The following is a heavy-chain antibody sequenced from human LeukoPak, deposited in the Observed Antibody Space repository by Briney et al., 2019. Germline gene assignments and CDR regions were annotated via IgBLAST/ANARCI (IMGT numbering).Heavy chain of an antibody. J-gene: IGHJ6*02. CDR2: IYYTGST. D-gene: IGHD7-27*01. CDR1: GGAITSYY. CDR3: ATATLGKVYYYYGLDV. V-gene: IGHV4-59*01. Sequence: SENLSLTCTVSGGAITSYYWNWIRQPPGKGLEWIGHIYYTGSTNYNPSLKSRVSISLDTSKNQFSLKLNSMTTADTAVYYCATATLGKVYYYYGLDVWGQGTTVTVSS.